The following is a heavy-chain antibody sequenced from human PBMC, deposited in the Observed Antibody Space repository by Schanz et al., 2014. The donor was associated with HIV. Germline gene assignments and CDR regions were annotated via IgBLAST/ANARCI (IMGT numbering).Heavy chain of an antibody. CDR3: ARDSPVAAGTLDY. D-gene: IGHD6-13*01. V-gene: IGHV1-69*01. CDR2: NIPLFGTS. CDR1: GGTFSNYA. J-gene: IGHJ4*02. Sequence: QVQLVQSGAEVQMPGSSVKVSCKASGGTFSNYAMTWVRQAPGQGLEWMAGNIPLFGTSNYAQKFQGRATITADESTSTAYMELSSLRSEDTAVYYCARDSPVAAGTLDYWGQGTLVTVSS.